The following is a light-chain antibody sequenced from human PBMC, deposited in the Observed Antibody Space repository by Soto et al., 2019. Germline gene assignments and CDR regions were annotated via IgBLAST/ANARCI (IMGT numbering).Light chain of an antibody. V-gene: IGLV3-21*02. CDR1: NIEGKS. Sequence: SYDLTQTPSVSVAPGQTARITCGGSNIEGKSVHWYQQKPGQAPVLVVSDDGDRPSGIPERFSGSKSENTATLTFTRVEAGDEADYFCQVWETSSDHPVVFGGGTKVTVL. CDR3: QVWETSSDHPVV. J-gene: IGLJ2*01. CDR2: DDG.